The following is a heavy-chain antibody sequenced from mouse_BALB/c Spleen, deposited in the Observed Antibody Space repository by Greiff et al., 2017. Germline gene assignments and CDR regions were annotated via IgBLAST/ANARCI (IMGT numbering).Heavy chain of an antibody. D-gene: IGHD1-1*01. CDR3: AREDGSSYGYFDV. J-gene: IGHJ1*01. Sequence: VKLMESGPGLVAPSQSLSITCTVSGFSLTSYGVHWVRQPPGKGLEWLGVIWAGGSTNYNSALMSRLSISKDNSKSQVFLKMNSLQTDDTAMYYCAREDGSSYGYFDVWGAGTTVTVSA. V-gene: IGHV2-9*02. CDR1: GFSLTSYG. CDR2: IWAGGST.